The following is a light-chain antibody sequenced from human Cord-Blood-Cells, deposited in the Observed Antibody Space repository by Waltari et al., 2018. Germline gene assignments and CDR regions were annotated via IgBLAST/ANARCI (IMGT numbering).Light chain of an antibody. J-gene: IGLJ1*01. Sequence: QSALTQPASVSGSPGQSITISSTGTSSDVGVYNYVSWCQQHPGKTPKLMIYDVSNRPAWVSNRFSGCKSGNTTSLTIFGLQAEDEADYYCSSYTSSSTPYVFGTGTKVTVL. CDR3: SSYTSSSTPYV. CDR1: SSDVGVYNY. V-gene: IGLV2-14*01. CDR2: DVS.